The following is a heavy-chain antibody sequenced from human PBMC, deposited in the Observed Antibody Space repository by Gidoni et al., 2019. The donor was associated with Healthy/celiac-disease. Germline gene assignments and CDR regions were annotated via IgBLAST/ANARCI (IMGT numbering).Heavy chain of an antibody. J-gene: IGHJ4*02. V-gene: IGHV4-4*07. CDR2: IYTSGST. CDR3: ASTYPDYYGSGSYYKN. CDR1: GGSISSYY. Sequence: QVQLQESGPGLVKPSETLSLTCTVSGGSISSYYWSWIRQTAGKGLEWIGRIYTSGSTNYNPSLKSRVTMSVDTSKNQFSLKLSSVTAADTAVYYCASTYPDYYGSGSYYKNWGQGTLVTVSS. D-gene: IGHD3-10*01.